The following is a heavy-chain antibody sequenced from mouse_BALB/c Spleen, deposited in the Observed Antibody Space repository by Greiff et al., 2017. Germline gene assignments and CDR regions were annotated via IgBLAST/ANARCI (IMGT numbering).Heavy chain of an antibody. CDR3: TRGEWDGYAMDY. Sequence: EVMLVESGPGLVKPAQSLSLTCTVTGYSITSDYAWNWIRQFPGNKLEWMGYRSYSGSTSYNPSLKSRISITRDTSKNQFFLQLNSVTTEDTATYCCTRGEWDGYAMDYWGQGTSVTVSS. CDR2: RSYSGST. CDR1: GYSITSDYA. D-gene: IGHD4-1*01. V-gene: IGHV3-2*02. J-gene: IGHJ4*01.